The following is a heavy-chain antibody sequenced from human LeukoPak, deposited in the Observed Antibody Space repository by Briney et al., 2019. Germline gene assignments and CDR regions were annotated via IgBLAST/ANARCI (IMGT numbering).Heavy chain of an antibody. D-gene: IGHD3-3*01. V-gene: IGHV4-34*01. CDR1: GGSFSGYY. CDR3: ARGLTYYDFWSGYHSSLFDY. J-gene: IGHJ4*02. Sequence: PSETLSLTCAVYGGSFSGYYWSWIRQPPGKGLEWIGEINHSGSTNYNPSLKSRVTISVDTSKNQFSLKLSSVTAADTAVYYCARGLTYYDFWSGYHSSLFDYWGQGTLVTVSS. CDR2: INHSGST.